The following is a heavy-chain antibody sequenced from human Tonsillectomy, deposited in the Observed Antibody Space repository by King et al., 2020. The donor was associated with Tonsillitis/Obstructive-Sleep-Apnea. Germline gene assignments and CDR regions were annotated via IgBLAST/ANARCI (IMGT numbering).Heavy chain of an antibody. V-gene: IGHV3-33*01. J-gene: IGHJ4*02. CDR1: GFTFSGSG. Sequence: VQLVESGGGGVQPGRSLRLSCVASGFTFSGSGMHWVRQAPGKGLEWVAVIWYDGSNKYYADSVKGRFTISRDNSKNTLYLQINSLRAEDTAVYYCARKGYSSGWYYFDYWGQGTLVTVSS. CDR3: ARKGYSSGWYYFDY. CDR2: IWYDGSNK. D-gene: IGHD6-19*01.